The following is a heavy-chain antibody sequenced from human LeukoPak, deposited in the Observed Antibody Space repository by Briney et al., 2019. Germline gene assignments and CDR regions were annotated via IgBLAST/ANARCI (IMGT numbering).Heavy chain of an antibody. J-gene: IGHJ5*02. CDR3: AGHGPYLGRLGWFDP. V-gene: IGHV4-59*08. CDR1: SGSISSYY. D-gene: IGHD1-26*01. CDR2: IYYTGST. Sequence: PSETLSLTCTVSSGSISSYYWSWIRQPPGKGLEWIGYIYYTGSTNYNPSLKSRVTISADTSKNHSSLNLSSVTAADTAVYYCAGHGPYLGRLGWFDPWGQGTLVTVPS.